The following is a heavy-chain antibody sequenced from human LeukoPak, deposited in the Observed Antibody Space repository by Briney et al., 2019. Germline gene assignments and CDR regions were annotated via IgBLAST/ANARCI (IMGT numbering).Heavy chain of an antibody. D-gene: IGHD2-15*01. CDR1: GGTFSSYA. Sequence: SVKVSCKASGGTFSSYAISWVRQAPGQGLEWMGGIIPIFGTANYAQKFQGRVTITADESTSTAYMELSSLRSEDTAVYYCARTKQGYCSGGSCYAIDYWGQGTPVTVSS. CDR3: ARTKQGYCSGGSCYAIDY. J-gene: IGHJ4*02. CDR2: IIPIFGTA. V-gene: IGHV1-69*13.